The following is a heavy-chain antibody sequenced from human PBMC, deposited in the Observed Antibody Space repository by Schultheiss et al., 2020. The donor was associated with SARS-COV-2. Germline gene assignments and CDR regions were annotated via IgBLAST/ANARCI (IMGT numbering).Heavy chain of an antibody. J-gene: IGHJ6*02. Sequence: SQTLSLTCTVSGGSISSGSYYWSWIRQPAGKGLEWIGRIYTSGSTNYNPSLKSRVTISVDTSKNQFSLKLSSVTAADTAVYYCAGGTLDCSSTSCPNGYYYYYGMDVWGQGTTVTVSS. CDR2: IYTSGST. D-gene: IGHD2-2*01. CDR1: GGSISSGSYY. V-gene: IGHV4-61*02. CDR3: AGGTLDCSSTSCPNGYYYYYGMDV.